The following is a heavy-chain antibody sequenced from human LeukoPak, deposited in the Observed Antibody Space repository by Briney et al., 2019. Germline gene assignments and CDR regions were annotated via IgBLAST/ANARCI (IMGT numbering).Heavy chain of an antibody. V-gene: IGHV1-69*05. CDR1: GGTFSSYA. CDR2: IIPIFGTA. Sequence: ASVKVSCKASGGTFSSYAISWVRQAPGQGLEWMGGIIPIFGTANYAQKFQGRVTITTDESTSTAYMELSGLRSEDTAVYYCASYSSGYFAFDIWGQGTMVTVSS. CDR3: ASYSSGYFAFDI. D-gene: IGHD3-22*01. J-gene: IGHJ3*02.